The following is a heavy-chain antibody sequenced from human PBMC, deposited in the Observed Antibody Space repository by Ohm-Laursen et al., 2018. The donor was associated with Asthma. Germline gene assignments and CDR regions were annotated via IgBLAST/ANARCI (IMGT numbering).Heavy chain of an antibody. CDR3: ARRYSADI. CDR1: GFTSSSHD. CDR2: IGAAGNT. V-gene: IGHV3-13*01. Sequence: GSLRLSCTASGFTSSSHDMNWVRQPRGGGLEWVSVIGAAGNTYYADSVKGRFTISRDNAKNSLYLQMSSLRAGDTAVYYCARRYSADIWGQGTMVTVSS. D-gene: IGHD2-15*01. J-gene: IGHJ3*02.